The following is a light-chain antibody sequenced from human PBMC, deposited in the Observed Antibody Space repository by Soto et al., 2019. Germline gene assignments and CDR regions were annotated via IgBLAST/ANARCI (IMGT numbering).Light chain of an antibody. CDR3: TSYTSTSTLV. CDR1: SDDIGANNY. J-gene: IGLJ2*01. Sequence: QSALTQPASVSGSTGRSITISCTGASDDIGANNYVSWYQHQPGKAPKILIYEAANRPSGVSHRFSGSKSGNTASLTISGLQAEDEPDYFCTSYTSTSTLVFGGGTKLTV. V-gene: IGLV2-14*01. CDR2: EAA.